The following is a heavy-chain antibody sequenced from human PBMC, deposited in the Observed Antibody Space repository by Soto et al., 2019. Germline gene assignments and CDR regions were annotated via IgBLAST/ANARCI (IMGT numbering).Heavy chain of an antibody. J-gene: IGHJ3*02. V-gene: IGHV3-33*01. CDR1: GFIFSYYA. CDR2: IWYDGSNE. D-gene: IGHD1-26*01. CDR3: ARHFWERVGARSGAFDI. Sequence: GGSLRLSCEASGFIFSYYAMHWVRQAPGKGLEWVAVIWYDGSNEYYAESVRGRFTVSRDNAKNTLYLQMNSLRGDDTAVYYCARHFWERVGARSGAFDIWGQGTTVTVSS.